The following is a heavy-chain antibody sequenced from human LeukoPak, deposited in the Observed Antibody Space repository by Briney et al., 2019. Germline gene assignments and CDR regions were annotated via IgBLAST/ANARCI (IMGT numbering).Heavy chain of an antibody. CDR3: ARDRLYCSSTSWEENYYYGMDV. CDR1: GFTFSSYE. J-gene: IGHJ6*04. Sequence: GGSLRLSCAASGFTFSSYEMNWVRQAPGKGLEWVSYISSSGSTTYYADSVKGRFTISRDNSKNSLYLQMNSLRAEDTAGYYCARDRLYCSSTSWEENYYYGMDVWGKGTTVTVSS. CDR2: ISSSGSTT. D-gene: IGHD2-2*01. V-gene: IGHV3-48*03.